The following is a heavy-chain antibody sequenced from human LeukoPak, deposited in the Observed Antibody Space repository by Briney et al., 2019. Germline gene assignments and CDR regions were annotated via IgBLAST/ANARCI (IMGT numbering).Heavy chain of an antibody. Sequence: PGGSLRLSCAASGFTFSSYGMHWVRQAPGKGLEWVAFIRYDGSNKYYADSVKGRFTISRDNSKNTLYLQMNSLRAEDTAVYYCAKGMSAMAKSDAFDIWGQGTMVTVSS. CDR1: GFTFSSYG. CDR3: AKGMSAMAKSDAFDI. J-gene: IGHJ3*02. V-gene: IGHV3-30*02. CDR2: IRYDGSNK. D-gene: IGHD5-18*01.